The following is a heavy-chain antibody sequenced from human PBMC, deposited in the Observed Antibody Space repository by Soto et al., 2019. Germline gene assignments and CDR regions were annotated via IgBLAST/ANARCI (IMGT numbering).Heavy chain of an antibody. Sequence: QVQLVQSGAEVRRPGASVKVSCKASGYTFSNDGINWVRQAPGQGLEWMGWISAYNGNTEYAQNFQGRVTMTTDTSTSTDYMELRSPTSDDTAVYSCARGGPTSADYYYGMDVWGLGTTVTVSS. CDR2: ISAYNGNT. J-gene: IGHJ6*02. V-gene: IGHV1-18*01. D-gene: IGHD3-10*01. CDR3: ARGGPTSADYYYGMDV. CDR1: GYTFSNDG.